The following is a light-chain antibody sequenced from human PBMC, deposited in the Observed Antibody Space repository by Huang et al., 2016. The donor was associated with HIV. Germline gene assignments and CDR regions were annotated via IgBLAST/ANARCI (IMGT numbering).Light chain of an antibody. J-gene: IGKJ1*01. CDR3: MQALQTPRT. V-gene: IGKV2-28*01. Sequence: DIVMTQSPLSLPVTPGEPASISCRSSQTLLQSKGYNYLDWYLQKPGQSPQLLIYLGANRAPGGPDRFSGRGAGTDFTLKISRVEAEDVGVYYCMQALQTPRTFGQGTKVEIK. CDR1: QTLLQSKGYNY. CDR2: LGA.